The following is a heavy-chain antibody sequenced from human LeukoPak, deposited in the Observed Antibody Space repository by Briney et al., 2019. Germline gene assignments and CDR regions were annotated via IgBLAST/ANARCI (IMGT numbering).Heavy chain of an antibody. J-gene: IGHJ4*02. CDR2: IYPGDSDT. CDR3: AKHTREGASDTPFDY. CDR1: GYSFTNYW. Sequence: GESLKIPCKGSGYSFTNYWIGWVRQMPGKGLEWMGIIYPGDSDTRYSPSFQGQVTISADKSINTAYLQWSSLKASDTAIYYCAKHTREGASDTPFDYWGQGTLITVSS. V-gene: IGHV5-51*01. D-gene: IGHD2-15*01.